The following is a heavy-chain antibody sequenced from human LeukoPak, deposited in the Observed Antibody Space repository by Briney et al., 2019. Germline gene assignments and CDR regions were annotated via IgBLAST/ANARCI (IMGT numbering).Heavy chain of an antibody. V-gene: IGHV1-18*01. J-gene: IGHJ3*02. D-gene: IGHD3-16*01. Sequence: GASVKVSCKASAYTFTSYGISWVRQAPGQGLEWMGWISANNGNTHYAQKLQGRVTMTTDTSTSTAYMEVRSLRSDDTAVYYCARDPTPNYDYVWGSLPPDAFDIWGQGTMVTVSS. CDR2: ISANNGNT. CDR3: ARDPTPNYDYVWGSLPPDAFDI. CDR1: AYTFTSYG.